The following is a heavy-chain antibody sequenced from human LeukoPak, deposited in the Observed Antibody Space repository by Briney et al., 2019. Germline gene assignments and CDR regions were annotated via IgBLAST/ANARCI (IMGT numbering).Heavy chain of an antibody. D-gene: IGHD2-2*01. CDR1: GASISSYY. CDR3: ARTDIVVVPAAMGFDY. J-gene: IGHJ4*02. CDR2: VSYSGST. V-gene: IGHV4-59*12. Sequence: PSETLSLTCTVSGASISSYYWSWIRQPPGKGLESIGYVSYSGSTNYNPSLKSRVTISVDTSKNQFSLKLSSVTAADTAVYYCARTDIVVVPAAMGFDYWGQGTLVTVSS.